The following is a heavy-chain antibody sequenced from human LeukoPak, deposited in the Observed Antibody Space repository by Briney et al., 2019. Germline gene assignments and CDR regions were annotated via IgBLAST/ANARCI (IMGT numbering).Heavy chain of an antibody. D-gene: IGHD3-10*01. CDR2: ISSSGSTI. Sequence: PGGSLRLSCAASGFTFSSYEMNWVRQAPGKGLEWVSYISSSGSTIYYADSVKGRFTISRDNAKNSLYLQMNSLRAEDTAVYYCARVTRYQWFGELFYYGMDVWGQGTTVTVSS. V-gene: IGHV3-48*03. J-gene: IGHJ6*02. CDR1: GFTFSSYE. CDR3: ARVTRYQWFGELFYYGMDV.